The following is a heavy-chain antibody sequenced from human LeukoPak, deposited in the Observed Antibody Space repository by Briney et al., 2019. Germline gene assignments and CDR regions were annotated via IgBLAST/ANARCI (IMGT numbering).Heavy chain of an antibody. CDR1: GYTFTTYY. V-gene: IGHV1-46*01. CDR2: INPSGGST. CDR3: AREGSAVAGTLDY. D-gene: IGHD6-19*01. Sequence: ASVKVSCKASGYTFTTYYMHWVRQARGQGLEWMGIINPSGGSTSYAQKFQGRVTMTRDTSTSTVYMELSSLRSEDTAVYYCAREGSAVAGTLDYWGQGTLVTVSS. J-gene: IGHJ4*02.